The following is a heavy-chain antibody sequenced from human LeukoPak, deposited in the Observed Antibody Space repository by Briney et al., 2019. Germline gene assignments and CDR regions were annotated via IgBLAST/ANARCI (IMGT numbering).Heavy chain of an antibody. D-gene: IGHD3-10*01. CDR2: ISAYNGNT. J-gene: IGHJ6*03. V-gene: IGHV1-18*01. CDR1: GYTFTSYG. Sequence: GASVKVSCKGSGYTFTSYGISWVRQAPGQGLEGMGWISAYNGNTNYAQKFQGRVTTTADDSTSTAYMELSSLRSADTAVYYCARQPNPPGAPYYYSYMDVWGQGTTVTISS. CDR3: ARQPNPPGAPYYYSYMDV.